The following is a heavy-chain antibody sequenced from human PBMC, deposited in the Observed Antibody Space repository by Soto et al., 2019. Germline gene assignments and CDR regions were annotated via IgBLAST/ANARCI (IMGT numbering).Heavy chain of an antibody. Sequence: ASVKVSCKASGYTFPSYGISWVRQAPGQGLEWMGWISAYNGNTNYAQKLQGRVTMTTDTSTSTAYMELRSLRSDDTAVYYCARGAERGDFWSGYYKNWFDPWGQGTLVTVSS. CDR2: ISAYNGNT. CDR3: ARGAERGDFWSGYYKNWFDP. D-gene: IGHD3-3*01. J-gene: IGHJ5*02. V-gene: IGHV1-18*01. CDR1: GYTFPSYG.